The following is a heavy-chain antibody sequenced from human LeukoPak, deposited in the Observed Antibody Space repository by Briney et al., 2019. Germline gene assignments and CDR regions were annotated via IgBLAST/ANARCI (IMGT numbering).Heavy chain of an antibody. CDR1: GFTFSTSD. J-gene: IGHJ4*02. Sequence: PGGSLRLSCAASGFTFSTSDMHWVRQAPGKGLEWVAFIRYDGSNKYYADSVKGRFTISRDNSKNTLYLQMSSLRSEDTAVYYCARGGPNGDGDYANPGFDYWGQGTLVTVSS. V-gene: IGHV3-30*02. CDR2: IRYDGSNK. CDR3: ARGGPNGDGDYANPGFDY. D-gene: IGHD4-17*01.